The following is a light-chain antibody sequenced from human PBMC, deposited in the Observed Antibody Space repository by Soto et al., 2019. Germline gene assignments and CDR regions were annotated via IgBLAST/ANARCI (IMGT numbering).Light chain of an antibody. J-gene: IGKJ1*01. V-gene: IGKV3-20*01. Sequence: EIVLTQSPGTLSSSPGERATLSCRASQSVISNFLAWYRQKPGRAPRLLIYGASNRATGIPDRFSGSGSGTDFTLTISRLEPEDFAVYYCHHCGSSPTFGQGTKVDIK. CDR1: QSVISNF. CDR2: GAS. CDR3: HHCGSSPT.